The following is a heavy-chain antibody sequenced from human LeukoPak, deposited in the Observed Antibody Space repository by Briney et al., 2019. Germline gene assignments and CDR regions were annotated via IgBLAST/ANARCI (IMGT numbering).Heavy chain of an antibody. CDR2: IKQDGSEK. J-gene: IGHJ4*02. V-gene: IGHV3-7*01. CDR3: ASLVATMT. D-gene: IGHD5-12*01. CDR1: GFTFSDYT. Sequence: GGSLRLSCAASGFTFSDYTMNWVRQGPGKGLEWVANIKQDGSEKYYMDSVKGRFTISRDNAKNSLYLQMNSLRAEDTAVYYCASLVATMTWGQGTLVTVSS.